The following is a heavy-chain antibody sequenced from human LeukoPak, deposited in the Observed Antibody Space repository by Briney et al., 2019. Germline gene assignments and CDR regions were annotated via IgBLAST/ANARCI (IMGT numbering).Heavy chain of an antibody. D-gene: IGHD7-27*01. CDR2: ISTYNGTK. V-gene: IGHV1-18*01. CDR3: ARDKNWDLVY. Sequence: SLRLSCTTSAYTFTSNGISWRRQAPGQGVEWMGWISTYNGTKNYAQNLQGRVTITTDTSTSTAYMDLRSMKSDDTAVYYCARDKNWDLVYWGQGTLVTVSS. CDR1: AYTFTSNG. J-gene: IGHJ4*02.